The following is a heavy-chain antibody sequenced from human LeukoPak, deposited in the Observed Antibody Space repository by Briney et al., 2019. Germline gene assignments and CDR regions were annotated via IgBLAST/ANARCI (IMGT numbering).Heavy chain of an antibody. CDR1: GGSFSGYY. CDR3: ARVGGALNYYGSGSYYVGYFDY. Sequence: KASETLSLTCAVYGGSFSGYYWSWIRQPPGKGLEWIGEINHSGSTNYNPSLKSRVTISVDTSKNQFSLKLGSVTAADTAVYYCARVGGALNYYGSGSYYVGYFDYWGQGTLVTVSS. V-gene: IGHV4-34*01. D-gene: IGHD3-10*01. CDR2: INHSGST. J-gene: IGHJ4*02.